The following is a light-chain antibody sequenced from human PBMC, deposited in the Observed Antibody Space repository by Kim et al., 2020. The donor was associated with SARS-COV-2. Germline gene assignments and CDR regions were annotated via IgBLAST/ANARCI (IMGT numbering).Light chain of an antibody. J-gene: IGKJ1*01. CDR1: QSVSSSY. V-gene: IGKV3-20*01. CDR3: QQYGSSPGT. CDR2: GAS. Sequence: EIVLTQSPGTLSLSPGERATLSCRASQSVSSSYLAWYQQKPGQAPRLLIYGASSRATGIPDRFSGSGSGTDFTLTISRLEPEDFAVYYCQQYGSSPGTFVEGTTVDIK.